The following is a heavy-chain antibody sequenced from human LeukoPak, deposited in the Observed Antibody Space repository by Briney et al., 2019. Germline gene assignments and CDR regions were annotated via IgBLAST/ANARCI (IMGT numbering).Heavy chain of an antibody. Sequence: ALVKVSCKASGYTFTGYYMHWVRQAPGQGLEWMGWINPNSGGTNYAQKFQGRVTMTRDMSTSTVYMELSSLRSEDTAVYYCARDNDFDYWGQGTLVTVSS. J-gene: IGHJ4*02. V-gene: IGHV1-2*02. D-gene: IGHD2-8*01. CDR3: ARDNDFDY. CDR1: GYTFTGYY. CDR2: INPNSGGT.